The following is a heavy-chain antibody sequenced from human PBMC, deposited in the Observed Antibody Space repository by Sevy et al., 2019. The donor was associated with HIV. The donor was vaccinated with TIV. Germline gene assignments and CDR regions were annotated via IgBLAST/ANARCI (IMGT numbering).Heavy chain of an antibody. CDR3: TRGPGGNYLVSFDY. D-gene: IGHD1-26*01. Sequence: GGSLRLSCTTSGFTFSDYALSWFRQAPGKGLQWVTFIRGKTYGGTAEYAASVKGRFTITRDDSTSNAYLQMNSLKTEDTAVYYCTRGPGGNYLVSFDYWGQGTLVTVSS. CDR2: IRGKTYGGTA. CDR1: GFTFSDYA. V-gene: IGHV3-49*03. J-gene: IGHJ4*02.